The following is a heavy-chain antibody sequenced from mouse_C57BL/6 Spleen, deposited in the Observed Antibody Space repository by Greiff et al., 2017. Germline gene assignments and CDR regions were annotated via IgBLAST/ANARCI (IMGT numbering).Heavy chain of an antibody. CDR3: ARDQGYDYDRAWFAY. Sequence: EVKLMESGGGLVKPGGSLKLSCAASGFTFSSYAMSWVRQTPEKRLEWVATISDGGSYTYYPDNVKGRFTISRDNAKNNLYLQMSHLKSEDTAMYYCARDQGYDYDRAWFAYWGQVTLVTVSA. D-gene: IGHD2-4*01. V-gene: IGHV5-4*01. J-gene: IGHJ3*01. CDR1: GFTFSSYA. CDR2: ISDGGSYT.